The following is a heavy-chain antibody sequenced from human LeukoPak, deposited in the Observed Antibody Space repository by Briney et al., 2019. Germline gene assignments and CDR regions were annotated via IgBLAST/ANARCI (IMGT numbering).Heavy chain of an antibody. D-gene: IGHD6-13*01. J-gene: IGHJ5*02. V-gene: IGHV4-30-4*01. CDR3: ARHVGIPSGPLSGWFDP. CDR1: GASISSGDYY. CDR2: IYYSGST. Sequence: PSETLSLTCTVSGASISSGDYYWSWIRQPLGKGLEWIGFIYYSGSTYYNPSLKSRVTISVDTSKNQFSLKLNSVTAADTAVYYCARHVGIPSGPLSGWFDPWGQGTLVTVSS.